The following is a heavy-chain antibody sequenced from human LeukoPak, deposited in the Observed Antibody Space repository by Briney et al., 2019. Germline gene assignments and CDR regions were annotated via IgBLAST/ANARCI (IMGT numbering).Heavy chain of an antibody. J-gene: IGHJ4*02. CDR1: GFTFSTSW. CDR2: IKEEGSAK. D-gene: IGHD1-14*01. Sequence: GGSVRLSCVDSGFTFSTSWMAWVRQAPGKGLEWVANIKEEGSAKNYVGSVRGRFTVSRDNAKKSVYLEMNSLRAEDTAVYYCARDRAYNRFDYWGQGTLVIVSS. CDR3: ARDRAYNRFDY. V-gene: IGHV3-7*01.